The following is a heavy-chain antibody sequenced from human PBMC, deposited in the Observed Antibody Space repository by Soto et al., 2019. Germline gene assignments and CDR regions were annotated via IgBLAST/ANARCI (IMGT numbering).Heavy chain of an antibody. J-gene: IGHJ6*02. D-gene: IGHD6-6*01. CDR1: GFTFSSYG. CDR2: ISYDGSNK. CDR3: AKSSIAALYYYYYGMDV. V-gene: IGHV3-30*18. Sequence: GSLGLSCAASGFTFSSYGMHWVRQAPGKGLEWVAVISYDGSNKYYADSVKGRFTISRDNSKNTLYLQMNRLRAEDTAVYYCAKSSIAALYYYYYGMDVWGQGTTVTVSS.